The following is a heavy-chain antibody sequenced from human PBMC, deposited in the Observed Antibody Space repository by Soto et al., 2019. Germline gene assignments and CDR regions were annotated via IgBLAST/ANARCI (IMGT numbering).Heavy chain of an antibody. J-gene: IGHJ6*02. CDR2: IKQDGSEK. CDR1: GFTFSSYG. CDR3: ARGEGGMDV. V-gene: IGHV3-7*01. Sequence: PGGSLRLSCAASGFTFSSYGMHWVRQAPGKGLEWVANIKQDGSEKYYVDSVKGRFTISRDNAKNSLYLQMNSLRAEDTAVYYCARGEGGMDVWGQGTTVTVSS.